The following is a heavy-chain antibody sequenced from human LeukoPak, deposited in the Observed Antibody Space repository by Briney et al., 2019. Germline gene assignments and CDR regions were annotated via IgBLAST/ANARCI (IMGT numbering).Heavy chain of an antibody. J-gene: IGHJ4*02. Sequence: PGGSLRLSCAASGFTFSSYWMSWVRQAPGKGLEGVANIKQDGSEKYYVDSVKGRFTISRDNAKNSLYLQMNSLRAEDTAVYYCARDFMARRGSSQPCDYWGQGTLVTVSS. CDR1: GFTFSSYW. CDR2: IKQDGSEK. V-gene: IGHV3-7*01. D-gene: IGHD6-13*01. CDR3: ARDFMARRGSSQPCDY.